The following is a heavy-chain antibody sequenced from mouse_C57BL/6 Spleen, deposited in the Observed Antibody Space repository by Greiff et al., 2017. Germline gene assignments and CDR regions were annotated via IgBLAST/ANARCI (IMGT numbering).Heavy chain of an antibody. CDR1: GFTFSDYY. Sequence: EVKLQESGGGLVQPGGSLKLSCAASGFTFSDYYMYWVRQTPEKRLEWVAYISNGGGSTYYQDTVKGRFTISRDNAKNTLYLQMCRLKSEDTAMYYCARRSTTVYFDYWGQGTTLTVSS. V-gene: IGHV5-12*01. J-gene: IGHJ2*01. CDR3: ARRSTTVYFDY. CDR2: ISNGGGST. D-gene: IGHD1-1*01.